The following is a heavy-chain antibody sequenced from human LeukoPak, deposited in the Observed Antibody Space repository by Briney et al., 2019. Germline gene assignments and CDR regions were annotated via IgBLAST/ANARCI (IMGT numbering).Heavy chain of an antibody. J-gene: IGHJ5*02. D-gene: IGHD3-10*01. CDR1: GGSISSGDYY. CDR3: ARDYYGSGSYFNWFHP. V-gene: IGHV4-30-4*01. Sequence: SETLSLTCTVSGGSISSGDYYWSWIRQPPGKGLEWIGYIYYSGSTYYNPSLKSRVTISVDTSKNQFSLKLSSVTAADTAVYYCARDYYGSGSYFNWFHPWGQGTLVTVSS. CDR2: IYYSGST.